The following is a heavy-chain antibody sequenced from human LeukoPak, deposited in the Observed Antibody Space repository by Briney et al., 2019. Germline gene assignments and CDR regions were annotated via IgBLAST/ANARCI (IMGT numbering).Heavy chain of an antibody. D-gene: IGHD2-15*01. J-gene: IGHJ3*02. CDR1: GFTFSSYA. V-gene: IGHV3-23*01. Sequence: GGFLRLSCAASGFTFSSYAMSWVRQAPGKGLEWVSAISGSGGSTYYADSVKGRFTTSRDNSKNTLYLQMNSLRAEDTAVYYCASQVVVVAAYNDAFDIWGQGTMVTVSS. CDR3: ASQVVVVAAYNDAFDI. CDR2: ISGSGGST.